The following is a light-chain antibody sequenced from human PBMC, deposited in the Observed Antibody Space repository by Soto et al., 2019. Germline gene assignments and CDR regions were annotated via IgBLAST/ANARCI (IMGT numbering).Light chain of an antibody. J-gene: IGKJ1*01. CDR3: QQTYSTPVT. CDR1: QTIKTY. Sequence: DVQMTQSPSPLSASVGDSVTITCRASQTIKTYLNWYRHKPGEAPKLLIYAASRLQTGVPSRFSGSSSGTFFTLSISSLQPEDFATYYCQQTYSTPVTFGQGTKVEV. CDR2: AAS. V-gene: IGKV1-39*01.